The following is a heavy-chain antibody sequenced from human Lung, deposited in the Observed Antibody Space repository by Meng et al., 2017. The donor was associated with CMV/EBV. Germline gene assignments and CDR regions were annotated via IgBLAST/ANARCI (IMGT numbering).Heavy chain of an antibody. J-gene: IGHJ4*02. CDR2: ISTYNGYT. CDR3: ARDGHYDSNGDYDIDY. V-gene: IGHV1-18*01. Sequence: VQVVQSGGEGKKPWATVKVSCKTSGYTFTSYGIHWVRQAPGQGLEWMAWISTYNGYTDYLERFQGRVTLTTDTSTSTVHMELRSLRSDDTAVYYCARDGHYDSNGDYDIDYWGQGTLVTVSS. D-gene: IGHD3-22*01. CDR1: GYTFTSYG.